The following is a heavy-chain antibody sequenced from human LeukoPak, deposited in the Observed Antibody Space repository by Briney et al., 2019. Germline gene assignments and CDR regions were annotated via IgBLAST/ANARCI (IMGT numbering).Heavy chain of an antibody. CDR2: MNPNSGNT. V-gene: IGHV1-8*01. J-gene: IGHJ1*01. CDR1: GYTFTSYD. Sequence: ASVKVSCKASGYTFTSYDINWVRQATGQGLEWMGWMNPNSGNTGYAQKFQGRVTMTRDTSTSTVYMELSSLRSEDTAVYYCARDPSPDSSGFRAEYFQHWGQGTLVTVSS. CDR3: ARDPSPDSSGFRAEYFQH. D-gene: IGHD3-22*01.